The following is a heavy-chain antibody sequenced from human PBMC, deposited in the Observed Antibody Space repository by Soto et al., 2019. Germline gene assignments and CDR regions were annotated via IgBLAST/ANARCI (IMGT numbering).Heavy chain of an antibody. J-gene: IGHJ3*02. CDR3: ARGLISGYYLYDVFAI. CDR2: IYYSGST. CDR1: GGSISSYY. V-gene: IGHV4-59*01. D-gene: IGHD3-22*01. Sequence: PSETLSLTCTVSGGSISSYYWSWIRQPPGKGLEWIGYIYYSGSTNYNPSLKSRVTISVDTSKNQFSLKLSSVTAADTAVYYCARGLISGYYLYDVFAIWGQGTMVTVSS.